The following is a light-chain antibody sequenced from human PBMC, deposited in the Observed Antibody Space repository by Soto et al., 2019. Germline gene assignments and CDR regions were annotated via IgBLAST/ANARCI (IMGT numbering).Light chain of an antibody. CDR1: PRVSSY. CDR3: QQRSNWPPIT. Sequence: EIVLTQSPATLSLSPGERAPLSFRASPRVSSYLAWYQQKPGQAPRLLIYDASNRATGIPARFSGSGSGTDFTLTISSLEPEDFAVYYCQQRSNWPPITFGQGTRLEIK. CDR2: DAS. J-gene: IGKJ5*01. V-gene: IGKV3-11*01.